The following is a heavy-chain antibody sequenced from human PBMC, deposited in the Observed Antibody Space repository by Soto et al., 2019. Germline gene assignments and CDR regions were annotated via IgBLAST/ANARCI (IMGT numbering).Heavy chain of an antibody. D-gene: IGHD2-2*02. CDR2: IKSKTDGGTT. Sequence: GGSLRLSCAASGFTFSNAWMSWVRQAPGKGLEWVGRIKSKTDGGTTDYAAPVKGRFTISRDDSKNTLYLQMNSLKTEDTAVYYCTTVREAYCSSTSCYNPHFDYWGQGTLVTVSS. V-gene: IGHV3-15*01. CDR1: GFTFSNAW. J-gene: IGHJ4*02. CDR3: TTVREAYCSSTSCYNPHFDY.